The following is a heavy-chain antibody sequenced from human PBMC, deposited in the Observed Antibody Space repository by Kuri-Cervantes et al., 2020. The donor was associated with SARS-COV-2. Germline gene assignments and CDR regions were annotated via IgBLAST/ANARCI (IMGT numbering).Heavy chain of an antibody. V-gene: IGHV3-23*01. CDR1: GFTFSSYA. J-gene: IGHJ6*02. CDR3: AKADWANYYYYYGMDV. Sequence: GESLKISCAASGFTFSSYAMSWVRQAPGKGLEWVSAISGSGGSTYYADSVKGRFTISRDNSKNTLYLQMNSLRAEDTAVYYCAKADWANYYYYYGMDVWGQGTTVPSP. D-gene: IGHD3-9*01. CDR2: ISGSGGST.